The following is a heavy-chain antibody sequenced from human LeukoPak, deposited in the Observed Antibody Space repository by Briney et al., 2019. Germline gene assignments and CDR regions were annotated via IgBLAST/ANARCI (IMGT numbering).Heavy chain of an antibody. D-gene: IGHD5-18*01. CDR1: GGTFSSYA. CDR3: AREDTAMVIFDY. J-gene: IGHJ4*02. Sequence: SVKVSCKASGGTFSSYAISWVRQAPGQGLEWMGGIIPIFGTANYAQKFQGRVTITADESTSTAYMELSSLRSEDTAVYYCAREDTAMVIFDYWGQGTLVTVS. CDR2: IIPIFGTA. V-gene: IGHV1-69*13.